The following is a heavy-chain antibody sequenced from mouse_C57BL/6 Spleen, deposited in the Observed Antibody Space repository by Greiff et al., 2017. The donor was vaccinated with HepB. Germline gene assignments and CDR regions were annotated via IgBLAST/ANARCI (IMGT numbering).Heavy chain of an antibody. CDR2: ISSGSSTI. J-gene: IGHJ4*01. D-gene: IGHD1-1*01. CDR3: ARPELRGFYYAMDY. Sequence: EVMLVESGGGLVKPGGSLKLSCAASGFTFSDYGMHWVRQAPEKGLEWVAYISSGSSTIYYADTVKGRFTISRDNAKNTLFLQMTSLRSEDTAMYYCARPELRGFYYAMDYWGQGTSVTVSS. V-gene: IGHV5-17*01. CDR1: GFTFSDYG.